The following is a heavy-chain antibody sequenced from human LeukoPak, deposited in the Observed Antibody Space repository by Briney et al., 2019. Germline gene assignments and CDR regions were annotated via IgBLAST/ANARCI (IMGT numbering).Heavy chain of an antibody. J-gene: IGHJ3*02. D-gene: IGHD2-21*01. CDR1: GFTFSSYG. Sequence: PGGSLRLSCAASGFTFSSYGMHWVRQAPGKGLEWVAFIRYDGSNKYYADSVKGRFTISRDNSKNTLYLQMNSLRAEDTAVYYCARDCVNCGGSDAFDIWGQGTMVTVSS. CDR2: IRYDGSNK. V-gene: IGHV3-30*02. CDR3: ARDCVNCGGSDAFDI.